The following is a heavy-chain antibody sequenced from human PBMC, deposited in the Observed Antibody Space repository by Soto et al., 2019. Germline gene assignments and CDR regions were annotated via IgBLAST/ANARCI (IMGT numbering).Heavy chain of an antibody. CDR2: ISYDGSNK. Sequence: QVQLVESGGGVVQPGRSLRLSCAASGFTFSSYGMHWVRQAPGKGLEWVAVISYDGSNKYYADSVKGRFTISRDNSKNTLYLQMNSLRAEDTAVYYCAKDREYRTTVTTPTFDYWGQGTLVTVSS. CDR3: AKDREYRTTVTTPTFDY. D-gene: IGHD4-17*01. CDR1: GFTFSSYG. J-gene: IGHJ4*02. V-gene: IGHV3-30*18.